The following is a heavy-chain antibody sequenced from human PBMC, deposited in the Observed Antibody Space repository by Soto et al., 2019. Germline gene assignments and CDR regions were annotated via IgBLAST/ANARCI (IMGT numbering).Heavy chain of an antibody. CDR2: ISYDGSNK. CDR3: ARDLGVVVVGYGMDV. V-gene: IGHV3-30-3*01. Sequence: GGSLRLSCAASGFTFSSYAMHWVRQAPGKGLEWVAVISYDGSNKYYADSVKGRFTISRDNSKNTLYLQMNSLRAEDTAVYYCARDLGVVVVGYGMDVWGQGTTVTVSS. D-gene: IGHD2-15*01. CDR1: GFTFSSYA. J-gene: IGHJ6*02.